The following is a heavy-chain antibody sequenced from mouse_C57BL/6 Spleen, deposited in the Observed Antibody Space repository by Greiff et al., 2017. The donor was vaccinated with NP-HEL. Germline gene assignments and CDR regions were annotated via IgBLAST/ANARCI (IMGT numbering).Heavy chain of an antibody. CDR3: ARGKVYYYGSSYDY. CDR1: GYTFTSYW. D-gene: IGHD1-1*01. Sequence: QVQLQQPGAELVKPGASVKLSCKASGYTFTSYWMHWVKPRPGHGLEWIGMIHPNSGSTNYNEKFMIKATLTVNKSSSTAYIQHSSLTAEDSAVYYCARGKVYYYGSSYDYWGEGTTRTVSS. J-gene: IGHJ2*01. CDR2: IHPNSGST. V-gene: IGHV1-64*01.